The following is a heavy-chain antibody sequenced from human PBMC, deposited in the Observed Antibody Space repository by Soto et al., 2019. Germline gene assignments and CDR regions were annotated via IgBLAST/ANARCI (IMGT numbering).Heavy chain of an antibody. V-gene: IGHV5-51*01. J-gene: IGHJ4*02. CDR3: ARPANTVADHFDL. D-gene: IGHD4-17*01. Sequence: PGESLNLSCTVSGYTFTIYWIGWVRQMPGKGLEWMGIIYPSDSDTRYSPSFQGQVTISADKSINTAYLQWNSLKASDTAIYYCARPANTVADHFDLWGQGTPVTVSS. CDR2: IYPSDSDT. CDR1: GYTFTIYW.